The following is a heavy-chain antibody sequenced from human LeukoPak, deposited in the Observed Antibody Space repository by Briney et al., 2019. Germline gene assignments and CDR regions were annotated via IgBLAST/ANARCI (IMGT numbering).Heavy chain of an antibody. D-gene: IGHD2/OR15-2a*01. CDR2: INVSGDDA. J-gene: IGHJ3*01. Sequence: PGGSLRLSCTASGFRFSDYAMTWVRQTPGRELEWVSHINVSGDDAHYAESVKGRFIISRDKSKRVGYVQMNSLRAEDTGPYFCARLAPIVLTSIIGACDVWGQGAMVTVSS. CDR3: ARLAPIVLTSIIGACDV. CDR1: GFRFSDYA. V-gene: IGHV3-23*01.